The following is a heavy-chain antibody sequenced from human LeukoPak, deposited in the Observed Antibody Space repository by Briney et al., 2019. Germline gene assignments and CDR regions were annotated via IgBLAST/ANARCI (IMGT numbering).Heavy chain of an antibody. CDR2: VYHSGST. V-gene: IGHV4-39*01. D-gene: IGHD2-15*01. CDR1: GGSISSGGYY. J-gene: IGHJ5*02. CDR3: ARALGYCSGGSCTRGYNWFDP. Sequence: SETLSLTCTVSGGSISSGGYYWSWIRQPPGKGLEWIGSVYHSGSTYYNPSLKSRLIMSVDLSKNQFSLKLTSVTAADAAMYYCARALGYCSGGSCTRGYNWFDPWGQGTLVTVSS.